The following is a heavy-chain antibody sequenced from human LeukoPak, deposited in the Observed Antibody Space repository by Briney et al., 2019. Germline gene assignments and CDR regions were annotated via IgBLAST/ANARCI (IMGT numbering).Heavy chain of an antibody. CDR3: ARGGSRRLGELSLYRY. CDR1: GGSFSGYY. D-gene: IGHD3-16*02. Sequence: SETLSLTCAVYGGSFSGYYWSRIRQPPGKGLEWIGEINHSGSTNYNPSLKSRVTISVDTSKNQFSLKLSSVTAADTAVYYCARGGSRRLGELSLYRYWGQGTLVTVSS. V-gene: IGHV4-34*01. J-gene: IGHJ4*02. CDR2: INHSGST.